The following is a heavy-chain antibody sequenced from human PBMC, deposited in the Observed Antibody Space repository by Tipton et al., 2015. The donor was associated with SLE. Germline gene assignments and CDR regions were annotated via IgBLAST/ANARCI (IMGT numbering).Heavy chain of an antibody. CDR2: INHGGST. D-gene: IGHD3-10*01. Sequence: TLSLTCAVYGGSFSGYYWSWIRQPPGKGLEWIGEINHGGSTNYNPSLKSRVTISVDTSKNQFSLKLSSVTAADTAVYYCARQRDYYGSGSMRYYFDYWGQGTLVTVSS. CDR1: GGSFSGYY. V-gene: IGHV4-34*01. J-gene: IGHJ4*02. CDR3: ARQRDYYGSGSMRYYFDY.